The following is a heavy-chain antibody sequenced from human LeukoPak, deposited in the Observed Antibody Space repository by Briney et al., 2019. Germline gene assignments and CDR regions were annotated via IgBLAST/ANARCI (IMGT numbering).Heavy chain of an antibody. CDR2: ISSSSSYI. D-gene: IGHD5-18*01. V-gene: IGHV3-11*06. CDR3: ARDPPAGYSYGYVFVY. CDR1: GFTFSDYY. Sequence: GGSLRLSCAASGFTFSDYYMSWIRQAPGKGLEWVSSISSSSSYIYYADSVKGRFTISRDNAKNSLYLQMNSLRAEDTAVYYCARDPPAGYSYGYVFVYWGQGTLVTVSS. J-gene: IGHJ4*02.